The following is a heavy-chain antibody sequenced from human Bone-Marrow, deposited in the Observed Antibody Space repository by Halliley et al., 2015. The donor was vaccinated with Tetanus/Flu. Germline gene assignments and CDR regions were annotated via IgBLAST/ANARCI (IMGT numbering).Heavy chain of an antibody. CDR1: GYMFPNYW. J-gene: IGHJ4*02. CDR3: VRLEKGGGANDY. V-gene: IGHV5-51*03. Sequence: QLVQSGAEVKKPGESLKISCKGSGYMFPNYWIGWVRQMPGKGLEWMGNIYPADSDTRYSLTFEGQVTISADKSISTAYLQWSSLKASDTAVYYCVRLEKGGGANDYWGQGTLVTVSS. CDR2: IYPADSDT. D-gene: IGHD2-15*01.